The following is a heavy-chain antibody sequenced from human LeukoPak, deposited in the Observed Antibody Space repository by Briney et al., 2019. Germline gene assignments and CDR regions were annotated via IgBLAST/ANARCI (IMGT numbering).Heavy chain of an antibody. V-gene: IGHV3-7*01. CDR2: IKQDGSEK. D-gene: IGHD3-22*01. CDR1: GFTFSSYW. Sequence: GGSLRLSCAASGFTFSSYWMSWVRQAPGKGLEWVANIKQDGSEKYYVDPVKGRFTISRDNAKNSLYLQMNSLRAEDTAVYYCAREGTYDSSGYYFPTPYDYWGQGTLVTVSS. CDR3: AREGTYDSSGYYFPTPYDY. J-gene: IGHJ4*02.